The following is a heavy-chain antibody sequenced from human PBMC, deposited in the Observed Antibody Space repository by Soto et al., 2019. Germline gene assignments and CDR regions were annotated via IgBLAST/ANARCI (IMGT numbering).Heavy chain of an antibody. CDR3: AKGYSYGYVYYYYGMDV. CDR2: ISYDGSNK. CDR1: GFTFSSYG. Sequence: LRLSCAASGFTFSSYGMHWVRQAPGKGLEWVAVISYDGSNKYYADSVKGRFTISRDNSKNTLYLQMNSLRAEDTAVYYCAKGYSYGYVYYYYGMDVWGQGTTVTVSS. V-gene: IGHV3-30*18. D-gene: IGHD5-18*01. J-gene: IGHJ6*02.